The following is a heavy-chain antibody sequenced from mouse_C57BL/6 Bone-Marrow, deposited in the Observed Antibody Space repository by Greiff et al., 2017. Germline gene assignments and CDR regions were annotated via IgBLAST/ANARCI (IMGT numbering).Heavy chain of an antibody. V-gene: IGHV1-75*01. CDR1: GNTFTDYI. CDR3: ARSGLRRFAY. J-gene: IGHJ3*01. D-gene: IGHD1-1*01. CDR2: LFPGRGST. Sequence: VQRVESGPERVKPGPSVRISSKASGNTFTDYIITWVNQRPGRGLEWIGWLFPGRGSTYYTGRLKGKAQLTADKSSSTADMELRSLTSEDSAVYFCARSGLRRFAYWGQGTLVTVSA.